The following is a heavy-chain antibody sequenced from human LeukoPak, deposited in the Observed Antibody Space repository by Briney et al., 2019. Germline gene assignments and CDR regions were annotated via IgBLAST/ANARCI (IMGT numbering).Heavy chain of an antibody. Sequence: PGGSLRLPCAASGFTFSSYGMSWVRQAPGKGLEWVSTISGRRDSTSYADSVKGRFTISRDNSKNTLYLQMNSLRAEDTAVYYCAKDPNFYYCMDVWGKGTTVTISS. CDR3: AKDPNFYYCMDV. CDR1: GFTFSSYG. CDR2: ISGRRDST. J-gene: IGHJ6*03. V-gene: IGHV3-23*01.